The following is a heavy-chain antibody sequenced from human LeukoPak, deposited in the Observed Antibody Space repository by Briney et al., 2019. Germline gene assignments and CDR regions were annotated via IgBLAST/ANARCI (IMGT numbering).Heavy chain of an antibody. J-gene: IGHJ3*02. D-gene: IGHD2-2*01. CDR2: IYYSGST. CDR1: GGSISSSSYY. Sequence: SETLSLTCTVSGGSISSSSYYWGWIRQPPGKWLEWIGTIYYSGSTYYNPSLKSRVTISADTSKNQFALKLSSVTAADTAVYYCARLRCSSTSCYGGDAFDIWGQGTMVTVSS. CDR3: ARLRCSSTSCYGGDAFDI. V-gene: IGHV4-39*01.